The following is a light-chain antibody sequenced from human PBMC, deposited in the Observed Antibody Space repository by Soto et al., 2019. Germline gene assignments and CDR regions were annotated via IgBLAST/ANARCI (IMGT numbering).Light chain of an antibody. J-gene: IGKJ5*01. CDR2: GAS. Sequence: EIEMTQSPAPLSVSPGARATLSCRASQNVLSNLAWYQQKPGQAPRLLIYGASTRATGLPARFSGSGSGTQFTLTISSLQSEDFAVYYCQQYNNWPLTFGQGTRLEIK. V-gene: IGKV3-15*01. CDR3: QQYNNWPLT. CDR1: QNVLSN.